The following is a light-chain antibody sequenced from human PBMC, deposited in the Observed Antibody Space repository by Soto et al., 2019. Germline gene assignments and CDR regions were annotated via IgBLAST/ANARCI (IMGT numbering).Light chain of an antibody. Sequence: DIVLTQSPGTLSLSPGERATLSCRASQSVSSSYLAWYQHKPGQAPRLLIYGASNRATGIPDRFRGSGSGTDFALIISRLEPEDYAVYYSQQYGSSPQTFGQGTKVEIK. CDR1: QSVSSSY. V-gene: IGKV3-20*01. CDR3: QQYGSSPQT. CDR2: GAS. J-gene: IGKJ1*01.